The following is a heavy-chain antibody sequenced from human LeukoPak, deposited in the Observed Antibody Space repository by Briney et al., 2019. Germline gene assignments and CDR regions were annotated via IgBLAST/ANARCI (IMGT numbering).Heavy chain of an antibody. D-gene: IGHD1-26*01. Sequence: GRSLRLSCAASGFSFRSYGMNWVRQPPGKGLEWAAIIGYDGSNSYYANSVKGRFTISRDNSKNTLYLQMNSLRAEDSAVYYCASSRYSGNSYYSDYWGQGNLVTVSS. V-gene: IGHV3-33*01. CDR3: ASSRYSGNSYYSDY. CDR1: GFSFRSYG. J-gene: IGHJ4*02. CDR2: IGYDGSNS.